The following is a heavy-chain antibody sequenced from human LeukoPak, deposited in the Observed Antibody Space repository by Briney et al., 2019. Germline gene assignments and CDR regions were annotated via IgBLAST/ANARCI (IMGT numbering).Heavy chain of an antibody. CDR3: ARVATTVTRPDY. CDR2: ISSSSSYI. V-gene: IGHV3-21*01. Sequence: TGGSLRLSCAASGFTFSSYSMNWVRQAPGKGLEWVSSISSSSSYIYYADSVKGRFTISRDNAKNSLYLQMNSLRAEDTAVYYCARVATTVTRPDYWGQGTLVTVSS. CDR1: GFTFSSYS. J-gene: IGHJ4*02. D-gene: IGHD4-17*01.